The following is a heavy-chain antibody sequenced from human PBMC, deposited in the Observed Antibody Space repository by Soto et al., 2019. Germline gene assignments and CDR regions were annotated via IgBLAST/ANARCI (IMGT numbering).Heavy chain of an antibody. CDR3: VRDGTKTLRDWFDP. CDR2: TYATGTT. CDR1: GASISGFY. J-gene: IGHJ5*02. Sequence: PSETLSLTCTVSGASISGFYWSWIRKSAGKGPEWIGRTYATGTTDYNPSLKSRVMMSVDTSKKQFSLKLRSVTAADTAVYYCVRDGTKTLRDWFDPWGQGISVTVSS. V-gene: IGHV4-4*07. D-gene: IGHD1-1*01.